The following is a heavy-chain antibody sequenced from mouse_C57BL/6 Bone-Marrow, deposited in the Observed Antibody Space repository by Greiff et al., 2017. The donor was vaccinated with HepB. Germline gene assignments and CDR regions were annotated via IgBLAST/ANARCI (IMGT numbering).Heavy chain of an antibody. V-gene: IGHV1-15*01. J-gene: IGHJ2*01. Sequence: QVQLQQSGAELVRPGASVTLSCKASGYTFTDYEMHWVKQTPVHGLEWIGAIDPETGGTAYNQKFKGKAILTADKSPSTAYMELRSLTSEDSAVYYCTRGGDGYYLDYWGQGTTLTVSS. CDR3: TRGGDGYYLDY. D-gene: IGHD2-3*01. CDR2: IDPETGGT. CDR1: GYTFTDYE.